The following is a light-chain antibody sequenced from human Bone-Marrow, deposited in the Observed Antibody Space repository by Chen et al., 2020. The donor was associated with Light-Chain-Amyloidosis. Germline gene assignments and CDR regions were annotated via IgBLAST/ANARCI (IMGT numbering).Light chain of an antibody. CDR3: HQYGSSPVT. J-gene: IGKJ2*01. Sequence: EVVLTQSPASFSVYPGERVTLSCRASQGVSSDYLAWYQQKSGQAPRLLVYGASSAATGIPGRFSDSGSGTDFSLTISRLEPEDFAVYYCHQYGSSPVTFGQGTKLDSK. CDR1: QGVSSDY. CDR2: GAS. V-gene: IGKV3-20*01.